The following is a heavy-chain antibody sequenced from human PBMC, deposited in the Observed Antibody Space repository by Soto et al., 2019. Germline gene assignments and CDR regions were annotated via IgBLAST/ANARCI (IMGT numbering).Heavy chain of an antibody. Sequence: EVQLLESGGGLVQPGGSLRLSCAASGFTFSSYAMRGVRQAPGKGLEWVSAISGSGGSTYYADSVKGRFTVSRDTSKNTPYMQMNSLRAEDTVVYYGSRRGSGSYYDYWGQRTLVNVSS. CDR3: SRRGSGSYYDY. CDR1: GFTFSSYA. V-gene: IGHV3-23*01. D-gene: IGHD1-26*01. J-gene: IGHJ4*02. CDR2: ISGSGGST.